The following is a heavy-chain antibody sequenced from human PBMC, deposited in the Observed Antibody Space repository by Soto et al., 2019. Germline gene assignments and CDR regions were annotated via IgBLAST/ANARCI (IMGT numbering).Heavy chain of an antibody. D-gene: IGHD1-26*01. V-gene: IGHV3-30*03. CDR1: GFTFSSYG. J-gene: IGHJ4*02. CDR3: ARSPYSVSDLADVDY. CDR2: ISYDGSNK. Sequence: QVQLVASGGGVVQPGRSLRLSCAASGFTFSSYGMHWVRQAPGKGLEWVAVISYDGSNKHYAASVKGRFTISRDNPKNTLYLQMHSLRAEDTAVYYWARSPYSVSDLADVDYWGQGTRVTVTS.